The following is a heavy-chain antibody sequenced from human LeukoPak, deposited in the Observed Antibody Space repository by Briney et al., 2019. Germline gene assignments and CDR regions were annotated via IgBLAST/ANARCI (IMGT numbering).Heavy chain of an antibody. D-gene: IGHD4/OR15-4a*01. J-gene: IGHJ4*02. V-gene: IGHV1-2*02. CDR3: ARRSRGTWYFDF. CDR1: GYTFTSYD. CDR2: INPNSGVT. Sequence: ASVKVSCKASGYTFTSYDINWVRQATGQGLEWMGWINPNSGVTNSAQKFQGRVTMTRHTSITTAYMELSRLRSDDTAVYYCARRSRGTWYFDFWGQGTLVTVSS.